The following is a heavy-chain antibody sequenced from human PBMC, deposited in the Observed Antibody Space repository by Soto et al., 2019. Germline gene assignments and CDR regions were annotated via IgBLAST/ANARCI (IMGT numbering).Heavy chain of an antibody. CDR3: ASARGGLEY. CDR2: LYSGGST. CDR1: GFTVSSNY. J-gene: IGHJ4*02. Sequence: EVQLVESGGGLIQRGGSLRLSCAASGFTVSSNYMSLVRQAPGKGRQWLSVLYSGGSTYYSDSVKVRFTISRDKSKNSQYIDMNSLRAEDTAVYYCASARGGLEYWGQGTMVDVSS. D-gene: IGHD3-16*01. V-gene: IGHV3-53*01.